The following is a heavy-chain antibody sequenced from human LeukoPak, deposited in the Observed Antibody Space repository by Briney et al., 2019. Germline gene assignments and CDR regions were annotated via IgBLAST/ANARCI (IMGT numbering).Heavy chain of an antibody. CDR3: ARRNIVVVPAARGYYYYMDV. J-gene: IGHJ6*03. D-gene: IGHD2-2*01. Sequence: ASVKVSCKASGYTFTGYHMHWVRQAPGQGLEWMGWINPNSGGTNYAQKFQGRVTMTRDTSISTAYMELSRLRSDDTAVYYCARRNIVVVPAARGYYYYMDVWGKGTTVTVSS. V-gene: IGHV1-2*02. CDR2: INPNSGGT. CDR1: GYTFTGYH.